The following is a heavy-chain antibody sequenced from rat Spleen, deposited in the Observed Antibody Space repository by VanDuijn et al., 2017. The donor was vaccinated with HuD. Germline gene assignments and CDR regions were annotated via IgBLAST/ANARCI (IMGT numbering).Heavy chain of an antibody. Sequence: EVQLVESGGGLVQPGSPLKLSCAASGFTFSSNWLNWIRQAPGEGLEWVATISYDDSSTYYRDSVKGRFTISRDNAKSILYLQVDSLRSEDTTIYYCARGGYDFDYWGQGVMVTVSS. CDR2: ISYDDSST. CDR1: GFTFSSNW. V-gene: IGHV5-29*01. D-gene: IGHD2-2*01. CDR3: ARGGYDFDY. J-gene: IGHJ2*01.